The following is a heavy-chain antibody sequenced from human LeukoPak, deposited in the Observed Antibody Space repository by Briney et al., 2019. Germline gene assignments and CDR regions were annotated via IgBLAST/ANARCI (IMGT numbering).Heavy chain of an antibody. CDR3: ARTAWYNWNYVRYNWFDP. CDR2: ISSSSSTI. J-gene: IGHJ5*02. Sequence: GGSLRLSCAASGFTFSSYSMNWVRQAPGKGLEWVSYISSSSSTIYYADSVKGRFTISRDNAKNSLYLQMNSLRAEDTAVYYCARTAWYNWNYVRYNWFDPWGQGTLVTVSS. D-gene: IGHD1-7*01. CDR1: GFTFSSYS. V-gene: IGHV3-48*01.